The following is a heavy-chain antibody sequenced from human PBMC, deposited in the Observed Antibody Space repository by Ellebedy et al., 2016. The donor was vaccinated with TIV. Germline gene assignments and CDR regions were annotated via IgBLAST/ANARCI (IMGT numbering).Heavy chain of an antibody. CDR1: GFTFRSYW. CDR2: IKQDGSEK. CDR3: ARRIPAEDYFDY. J-gene: IGHJ4*02. V-gene: IGHV3-7*01. Sequence: GESLKISCAASGFTFRSYWMSWVRQAPGKGLEWVANIKQDGSEKYYVDSVKGRFTISRDNAKNSLYLQMNSLRAEDTAVYYCARRIPAEDYFDYWGQGTLVTVSS. D-gene: IGHD5-18*01.